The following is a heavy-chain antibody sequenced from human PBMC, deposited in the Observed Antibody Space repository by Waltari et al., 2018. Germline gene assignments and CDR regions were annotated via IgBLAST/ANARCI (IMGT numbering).Heavy chain of an antibody. J-gene: IGHJ3*01. CDR1: GYTFVSYD. D-gene: IGHD1-1*01. CDR2: LTPTTGAA. V-gene: IGHV1-8*01. CDR3: ARGDNWNDRLDF. Sequence: QVQLVQSGAEVKKPGASVRVSCKASGYTFVSYDINWVRQAPRQGLEWMGWLTPTTGAARLAQNVQDRGTMTRSTSESSAYMEISDLTSHDTAVYYCARGDNWNDRLDFWGQGTKVTVSS.